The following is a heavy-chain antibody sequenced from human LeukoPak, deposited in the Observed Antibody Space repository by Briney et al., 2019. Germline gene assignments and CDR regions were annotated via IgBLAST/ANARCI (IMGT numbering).Heavy chain of an antibody. CDR1: GFTFSSYW. D-gene: IGHD2-2*01. CDR2: INSDGSST. V-gene: IGHV3-74*01. J-gene: IGHJ4*02. CDR3: AKDPYGTRYFDY. Sequence: GGSLRLSCAASGFTFSSYWVHWVRQAPGKGLVWVSRINSDGSSTYYADSVKGRFTISRGNSKNTVYLQMNSLRAEDTAVYYCAKDPYGTRYFDYWGQGTLVTVSS.